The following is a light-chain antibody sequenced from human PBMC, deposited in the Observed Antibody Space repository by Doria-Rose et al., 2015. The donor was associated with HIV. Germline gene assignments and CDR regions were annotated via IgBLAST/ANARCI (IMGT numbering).Light chain of an antibody. Sequence: TQSPGTLSLSPGERATLSCLASHSFSSTYLDWYQQKPGQAPSLLIYDGSTRATGIPDRFSASGSGTDFTLTINRLEPEDFALYYCHQYGTSWTFGQGTKVEI. J-gene: IGKJ1*01. CDR3: HQYGTSWT. CDR2: DGS. CDR1: HSFSSTY. V-gene: IGKV3-20*01.